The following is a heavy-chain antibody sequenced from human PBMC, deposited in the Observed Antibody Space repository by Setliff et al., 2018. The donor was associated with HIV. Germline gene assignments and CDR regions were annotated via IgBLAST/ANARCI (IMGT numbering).Heavy chain of an antibody. CDR1: GGSISSGGYY. Sequence: CTVSGGSISSGGYYWSWIRQHPGKGLEWIGYIYYSGRTYYNPSLKSRVTISVDTSKNQFSLRLSSVTAADTAVYYCARDFKRYNSPCRFDPWGPGTLVTVSS. CDR2: IYYSGRT. J-gene: IGHJ5*02. CDR3: ARDFKRYNSPCRFDP. V-gene: IGHV4-31*03. D-gene: IGHD5-12*01.